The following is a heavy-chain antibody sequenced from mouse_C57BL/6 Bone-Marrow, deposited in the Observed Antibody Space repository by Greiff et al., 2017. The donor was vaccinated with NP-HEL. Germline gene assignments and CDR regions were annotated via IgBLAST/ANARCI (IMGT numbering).Heavy chain of an antibody. J-gene: IGHJ4*01. D-gene: IGHD1-1*01. V-gene: IGHV5-6*01. CDR1: GFTFSSYG. CDR3: ARRLRYYAMDY. CDR2: ISSGGSYT. Sequence: EVQLVESGGDLVKPGGSLKLSCAASGFTFSSYGMSWVRQTPDKRLEWVATISSGGSYTYYQDSVKGRFTISRDNAKNTLYLQMSSLKSEDTAMYYCARRLRYYAMDYWGQGTSVTVSS.